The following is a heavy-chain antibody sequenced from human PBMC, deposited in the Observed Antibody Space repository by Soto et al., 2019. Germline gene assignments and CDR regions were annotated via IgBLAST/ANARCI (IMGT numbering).Heavy chain of an antibody. D-gene: IGHD2-8*01. CDR2: ISTYNGNT. Sequence: GPVKVSCKASGYTLTTYYISWVRQGPGQGVEWMGRISTYNGNTNYPQSLQGRLTMTTDTSTTTAYMELRSLRSDDTAVYYCARDPYHVLMVNAPNLYGMDVWGQGTTVTVSS. J-gene: IGHJ6*02. CDR3: ARDPYHVLMVNAPNLYGMDV. CDR1: GYTLTTYY. V-gene: IGHV1-18*01.